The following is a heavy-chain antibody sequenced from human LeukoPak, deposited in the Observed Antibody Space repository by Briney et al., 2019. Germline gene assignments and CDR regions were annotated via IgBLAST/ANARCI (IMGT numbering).Heavy chain of an antibody. Sequence: GGSLRLSCAASGFTFDDFGMSWVRQAPGKGLEWVSGINWNGGSTGYADSVKGRFTISRDNAKNSLYLQMNSLRVEDTAMYYCARDGLRRPPTPYCGGDCPLDYWGQGTLVSVSS. V-gene: IGHV3-20*04. CDR2: INWNGGST. J-gene: IGHJ4*02. CDR3: ARDGLRRPPTPYCGGDCPLDY. D-gene: IGHD2-21*02. CDR1: GFTFDDFG.